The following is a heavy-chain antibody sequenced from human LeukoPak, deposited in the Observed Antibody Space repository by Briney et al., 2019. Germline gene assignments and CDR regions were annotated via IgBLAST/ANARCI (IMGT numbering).Heavy chain of an antibody. CDR3: AKLSQQWLVFDAFDI. J-gene: IGHJ3*02. Sequence: GGSLRLSCAASGFTFSSYAMSWVRQAPGKGLEWVPAISGSGGSTYYADSVKGRFTISRDNSKNTLYLQMNSLRAEDTAVYYCAKLSQQWLVFDAFDIWGQGTMVTVSS. CDR2: ISGSGGST. D-gene: IGHD6-19*01. V-gene: IGHV3-23*01. CDR1: GFTFSSYA.